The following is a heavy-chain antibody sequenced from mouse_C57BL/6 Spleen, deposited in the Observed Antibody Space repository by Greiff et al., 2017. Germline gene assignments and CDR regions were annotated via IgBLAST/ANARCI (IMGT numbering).Heavy chain of an antibody. J-gene: IGHJ1*03. Sequence: VQLQQPGAELVRPGTSVTLSCKASGYTFTSYWMHWVKQRPGQGLEWIGVIDPSDSYTNYNQKFKGKATLTVDTSSSTAYMQLSSLTSEDAAVYYCARPNPGTSGYFDVWGTGTTVTVSS. CDR3: ARPNPGTSGYFDV. CDR1: GYTFTSYW. D-gene: IGHD4-1*01. V-gene: IGHV1-59*01. CDR2: IDPSDSYT.